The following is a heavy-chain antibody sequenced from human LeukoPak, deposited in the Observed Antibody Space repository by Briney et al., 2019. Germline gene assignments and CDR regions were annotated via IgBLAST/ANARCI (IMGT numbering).Heavy chain of an antibody. CDR2: IYYSGST. J-gene: IGHJ4*02. D-gene: IGHD1-14*01. CDR3: AVSQRFAEPPGD. Sequence: SDTLSLTCTVSGGSISSYYWSWIRQPPWKGLEWIGYIYYSGSTNYNPSLKSRVTISVDTSKNQFSLKLSSVTAADTAVYYCAVSQRFAEPPGDWGQGTLVTVSS. CDR1: GGSISSYY. V-gene: IGHV4-59*08.